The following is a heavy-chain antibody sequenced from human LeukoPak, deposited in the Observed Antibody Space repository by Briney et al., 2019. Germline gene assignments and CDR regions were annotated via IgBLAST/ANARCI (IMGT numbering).Heavy chain of an antibody. Sequence: ASVKVSCKASGYTFTSYYMHWVRQAPGQGLEWMGIINPSGGSTSYVQKFQGRVTMTRDTSTSTVYMELSSLRSEDTAVYYCVREYIRELSDYYYMDVWGKGTTVTVSS. CDR3: VREYIRELSDYYYMDV. J-gene: IGHJ6*03. V-gene: IGHV1-46*01. CDR1: GYTFTSYY. CDR2: INPSGGST. D-gene: IGHD6-13*01.